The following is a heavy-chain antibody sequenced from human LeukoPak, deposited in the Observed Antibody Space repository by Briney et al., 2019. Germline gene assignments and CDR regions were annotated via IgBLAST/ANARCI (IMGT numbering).Heavy chain of an antibody. Sequence: SETLSLTCAVYGGSFSGYYWSWIRQPPGKGLEWIGEINHSGSTNYNPSLKSRVTISVDTSKNQFSLKLSSVTAADTAVYYCARDPSTMPFDYWGQGTLVTVSS. J-gene: IGHJ4*02. CDR2: INHSGST. CDR3: ARDPSTMPFDY. V-gene: IGHV4-34*01. D-gene: IGHD2-2*01. CDR1: GGSFSGYY.